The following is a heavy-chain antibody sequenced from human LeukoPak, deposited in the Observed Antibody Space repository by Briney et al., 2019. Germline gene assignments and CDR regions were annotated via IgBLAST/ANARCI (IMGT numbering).Heavy chain of an antibody. J-gene: IGHJ5*02. V-gene: IGHV4-31*03. D-gene: IGHD2-2*01. Sequence: SQTLSLTCTVSGGSISSGGYYWSWIRQHPGKGLEWIGYIYYGGSTYYNPSLKSRVTISVDTSKNQFSLKLSSVTAADTAVYYCARALPLYCSSTSCYDGPSWFDPWGQGTLVTVSS. CDR2: IYYGGST. CDR1: GGSISSGGYY. CDR3: ARALPLYCSSTSCYDGPSWFDP.